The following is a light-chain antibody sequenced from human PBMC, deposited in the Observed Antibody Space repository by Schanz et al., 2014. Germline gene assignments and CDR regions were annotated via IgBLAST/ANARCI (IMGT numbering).Light chain of an antibody. CDR3: AAWDHSLNGRV. CDR1: SSDVGNYNY. J-gene: IGLJ3*02. CDR2: EVS. Sequence: QSALTQPRSVSGSPGQSVTISCTGTSSDVGNYNYVSWYQHHPGKAPKLMIYEVSKRPSGVPDRFSGSKSGTSASLAISGLQSADEAEYFCAAWDHSLNGRVFGGGTKLTVL. V-gene: IGLV2-11*01.